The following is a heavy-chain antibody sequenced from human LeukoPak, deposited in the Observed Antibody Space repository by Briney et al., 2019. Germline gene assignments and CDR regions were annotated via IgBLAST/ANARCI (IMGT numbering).Heavy chain of an antibody. CDR3: ARDQSPLTYYYYYMDV. CDR1: GFTFSSYA. V-gene: IGHV3-23*01. CDR2: ISGSGGST. J-gene: IGHJ6*03. Sequence: KPGGSLRLSCAASGFTFSSYAMSWVRQAPGKGLEWVSAISGSGGSTYYADSVKGRFTISRDNSKNTLYLQMNSLRAEDTAVYYCARDQSPLTYYYYYMDVWGKGTTVTVSS.